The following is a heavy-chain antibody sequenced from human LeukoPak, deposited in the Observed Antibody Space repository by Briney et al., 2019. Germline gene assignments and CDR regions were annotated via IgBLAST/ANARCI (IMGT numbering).Heavy chain of an antibody. CDR2: ISYDGTNK. D-gene: IGHD2-15*01. CDR1: RFTFSTYA. V-gene: IGHV3-30*04. J-gene: IGHJ4*02. CDR3: AKQLGYCSDGSCYFPY. Sequence: PGGSLRLSCAASRFTFSTYAMHWVRQAPGKGLEWVAVISYDGTNKNYADSVKGRFTISRDNSKNTLYLQMNSLRAEDTAVYYCAKQLGYCSDGSCYFPYWGQGTLVTVSS.